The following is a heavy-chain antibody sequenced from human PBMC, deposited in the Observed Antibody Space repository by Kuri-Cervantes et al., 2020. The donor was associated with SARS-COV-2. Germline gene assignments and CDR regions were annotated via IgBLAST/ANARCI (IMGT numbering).Heavy chain of an antibody. J-gene: IGHJ4*02. CDR3: TTLIDY. CDR2: VRGKANNYAT. CDR1: GFTVSSNY. V-gene: IGHV3-73*01. Sequence: GGSLRLSCAASGFTVSSNYMSWVRQAPGKGLEWVGRVRGKANNYATAYAASVKGRFTISRDDLKNTAFLQMNSLKTEDTAVYYCTTLIDYWGQGALVTVSS.